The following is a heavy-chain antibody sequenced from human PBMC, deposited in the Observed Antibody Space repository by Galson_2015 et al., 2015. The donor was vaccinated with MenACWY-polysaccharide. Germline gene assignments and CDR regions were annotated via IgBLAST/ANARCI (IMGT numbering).Heavy chain of an antibody. D-gene: IGHD1-1*01. Sequence: SLRLSCAASGFTFSNYWIHWVRQVPGKGLVWVSRISSDGSGTSYADSVYGRFTISGDNANNMVFLQMISLRVEDTAVYYCARDGNGPIDLEYWGQGALVTVSS. CDR2: ISSDGSGT. J-gene: IGHJ4*02. CDR3: ARDGNGPIDLEY. CDR1: GFTFSNYW. V-gene: IGHV3-74*01.